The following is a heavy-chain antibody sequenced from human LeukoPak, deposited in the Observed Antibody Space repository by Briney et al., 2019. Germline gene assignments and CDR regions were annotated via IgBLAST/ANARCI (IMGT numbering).Heavy chain of an antibody. J-gene: IGHJ4*02. CDR3: ARGPYNYGSREIDY. Sequence: SETLSLTCTVSGGSISSGDYFWTWIRQHLGKGLEWIGYIYYSGGTYYNPPLKSRVSISGDTSKNQFSLRLSSVTAADTAVYYCARGPYNYGSREIDYWGQGTLVTVSS. D-gene: IGHD5-18*01. V-gene: IGHV4-31*03. CDR2: IYYSGGT. CDR1: GGSISSGDYF.